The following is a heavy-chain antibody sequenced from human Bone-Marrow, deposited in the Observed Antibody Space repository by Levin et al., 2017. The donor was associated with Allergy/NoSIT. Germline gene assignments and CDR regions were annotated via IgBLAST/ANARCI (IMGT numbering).Heavy chain of an antibody. CDR3: VRSMQGWVQSPLDS. J-gene: IGHJ4*02. V-gene: IGHV3-30*03. CDR1: GFSFSRYA. CDR2: TPYDGRNQ. Sequence: GGSLRLSCAASGFSFSRYAMNWVRQVSGKGLEWVAVTPYDGRNQYYVDSVKDRFTISRDNSRNTVYLEMNRLRAEDTAVYYCVRSMQGWVQSPLDSWGQGTLVSVSS. D-gene: IGHD5-24*01.